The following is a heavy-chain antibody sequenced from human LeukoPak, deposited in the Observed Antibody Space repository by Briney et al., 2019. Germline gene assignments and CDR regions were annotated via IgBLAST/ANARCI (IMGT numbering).Heavy chain of an antibody. D-gene: IGHD2-2*02. V-gene: IGHV4-39*01. CDR1: GGSMSSSSYY. CDR3: ARHTYRFWFDP. CDR2: LYYSGST. J-gene: IGHJ5*02. Sequence: PSETLSLTCTVSGGSMSSSSYYWGWIRQPPGKGPEWIGSLYYSGSTYYNPSLKSRVTISVDTSKNQFSLRLSSVTAADTAVYYCARHTYRFWFDPWGQGTLVTVSS.